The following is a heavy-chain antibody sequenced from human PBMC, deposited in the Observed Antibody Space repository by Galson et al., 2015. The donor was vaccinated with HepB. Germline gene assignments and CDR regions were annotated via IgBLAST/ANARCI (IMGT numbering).Heavy chain of an antibody. V-gene: IGHV3-30*04. CDR3: ARDIVATTSLDY. CDR1: GFTFSSYA. D-gene: IGHD5-12*01. J-gene: IGHJ4*02. CDR2: ISYDGSNK. Sequence: SLRLSCAASGFTFSSYAMHWVRQAPGKGLEWVAVISYDGSNKYYADSVKGRFTISRDNSKNTLYLQMNSLRAEDTAVYYCARDIVATTSLDYWGQGTLVTVSS.